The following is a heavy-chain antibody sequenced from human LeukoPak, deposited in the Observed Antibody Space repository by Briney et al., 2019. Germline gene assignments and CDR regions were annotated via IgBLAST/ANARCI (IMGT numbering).Heavy chain of an antibody. V-gene: IGHV4-34*01. D-gene: IGHD6-13*01. J-gene: IGHJ4*02. CDR1: DGSFSGYY. CDR2: INHSGST. CDR3: ARDRGIAAAGTTPIFDY. Sequence: SETLSLTCAVYDGSFSGYYWSWIRQPPGKGLEWIGEINHSGSTNYNPSLKSRVTISVDTSKNQFSLKLSSVTAADTAVYYCARDRGIAAAGTTPIFDYWGQGTLVTVSS.